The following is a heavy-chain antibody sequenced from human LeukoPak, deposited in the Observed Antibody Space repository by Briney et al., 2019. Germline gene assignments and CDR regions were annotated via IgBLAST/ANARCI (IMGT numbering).Heavy chain of an antibody. Sequence: SSQTLSLTCAVSGCSISSGGYSWSWIRQPPGKGLEWIGYIYHSGSTYYNPSLKSRVTISVDRSKNQFSLKLSSVTAADTAVYYCARALYCSSTSCAYFDYWGQGTLVTVSS. J-gene: IGHJ4*02. V-gene: IGHV4-30-2*01. CDR2: IYHSGST. CDR3: ARALYCSSTSCAYFDY. CDR1: GCSISSGGYS. D-gene: IGHD2-2*01.